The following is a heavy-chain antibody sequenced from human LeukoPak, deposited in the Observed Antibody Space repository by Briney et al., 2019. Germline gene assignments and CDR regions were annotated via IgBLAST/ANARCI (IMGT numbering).Heavy chain of an antibody. CDR3: AKTRARGGGNWFDP. J-gene: IGHJ5*02. CDR2: ISGSGGST. D-gene: IGHD2-15*01. CDR1: GFTFTSYA. V-gene: IGHV3-23*01. Sequence: PGGSLRLSCTASGFTFTSYAMTWVRQAPGKGLEWVSLISGSGGSTYYADSVKGRFTISRDSSKKTLYLQMNSLRAEDTAIYYCAKTRARGGGNWFDPWGQGTLVTVSS.